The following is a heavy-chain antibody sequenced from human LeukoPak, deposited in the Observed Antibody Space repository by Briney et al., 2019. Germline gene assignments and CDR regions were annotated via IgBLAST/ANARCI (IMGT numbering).Heavy chain of an antibody. D-gene: IGHD2-2*01. J-gene: IGHJ5*02. CDR3: ATVKVVPAARLDNWFDP. CDR1: GYTLTELS. CDR2: FDPEDGET. Sequence: ASVKVSCKVSGYTLTELSMHWVRQAPGKGLEWMGGFDPEDGETIYAQKFQGRVTMTEDTSTDTAYMELSSLRSEDTAMYYCATVKVVPAARLDNWFDPWGQGTLVTVSS. V-gene: IGHV1-24*01.